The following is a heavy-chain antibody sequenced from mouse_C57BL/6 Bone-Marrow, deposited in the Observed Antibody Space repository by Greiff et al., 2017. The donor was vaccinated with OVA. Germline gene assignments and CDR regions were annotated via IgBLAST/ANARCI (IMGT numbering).Heavy chain of an antibody. J-gene: IGHJ2*01. CDR1: GYAFTNYL. CDR3: ASRSYYYGSSFVYVDY. D-gene: IGHD1-1*01. Sequence: QVQLQQSGAELVRPGTSVKVSCKASGYAFTNYLIEWVKQRPGQGLEWIGVINPGSGGTNYNEKFKGKATLTADQSSSTAYRQLSSLTSEDSAVYFCASRSYYYGSSFVYVDYWGQGTTLTVSS. V-gene: IGHV1-54*01. CDR2: INPGSGGT.